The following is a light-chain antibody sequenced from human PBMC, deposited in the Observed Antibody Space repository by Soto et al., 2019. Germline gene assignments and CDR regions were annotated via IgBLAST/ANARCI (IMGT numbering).Light chain of an antibody. CDR1: QSISGW. Sequence: DIQISQSPSSLSASVGDRVTITCRASQSISGWLAWYQQKPGKAPKLLIYDASSLESGVPSRFSGTGSGTAFTLTISSMQPDDFATYYCQQYNSYSFGQGTKVDIK. CDR2: DAS. CDR3: QQYNSYS. J-gene: IGKJ1*01. V-gene: IGKV1-5*01.